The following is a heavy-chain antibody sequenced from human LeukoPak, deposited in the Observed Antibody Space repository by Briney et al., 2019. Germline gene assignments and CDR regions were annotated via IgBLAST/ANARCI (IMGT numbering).Heavy chain of an antibody. Sequence: ASVKVSCKASGYTFTNYAMHWVRQAPGQRLEWMGWINAGNGNTKYSQKFQGRVTITRDTSASTAYMELSSLRSEDTAVYYCGRDKSGYCSGGSCYPLFRYWGQGTLITVSS. V-gene: IGHV1-3*01. J-gene: IGHJ4*02. CDR2: INAGNGNT. CDR1: GYTFTNYA. CDR3: GRDKSGYCSGGSCYPLFRY. D-gene: IGHD2-15*01.